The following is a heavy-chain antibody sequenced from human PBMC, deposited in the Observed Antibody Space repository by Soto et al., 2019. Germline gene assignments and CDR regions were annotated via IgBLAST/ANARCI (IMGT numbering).Heavy chain of an antibody. CDR3: AHRLPGPSGYEV. D-gene: IGHD6-13*01. Sequence: QITLKESGPTLVKPTQTLTLTCTFSGFSLTSGVVGVGWIRQPPGEALEWLALIYWNDEQYYNPSLRNRLTITRETSKNQVVLTMTHMDPVDTATYYCAHRLPGPSGYEVWGQETTVTVPS. V-gene: IGHV2-5*01. CDR1: GFSLTSGVVG. J-gene: IGHJ6*02. CDR2: IYWNDEQ.